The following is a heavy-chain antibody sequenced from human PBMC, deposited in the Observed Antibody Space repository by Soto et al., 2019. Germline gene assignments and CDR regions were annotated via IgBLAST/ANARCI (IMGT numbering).Heavy chain of an antibody. CDR3: AREVQVHTPAFVY. CDR2: ISPMFGAA. Sequence: QVQLVQSGAEMKKPGSSVKVSCKSSGGTFNNYAMNWVRQAPGQGPEWMGDISPMFGAANYAPKYQGRVTITADEATGTSYMQLSSLTSEDTALYFCAREVQVHTPAFVYWGQGTLVTVSS. CDR1: GGTFNNYA. V-gene: IGHV1-69*19. J-gene: IGHJ4*02. D-gene: IGHD3-10*01.